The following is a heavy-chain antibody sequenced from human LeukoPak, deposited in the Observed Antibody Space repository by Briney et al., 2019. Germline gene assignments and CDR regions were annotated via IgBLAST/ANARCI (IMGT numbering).Heavy chain of an antibody. Sequence: KPSETLSLTCTVSGGSINSYFWSWIRQPPGKGLEWIGYIYYSGSTYYNPSLKSRVTISVDTSKNQFSLKLSSVTAADTAVYYCARGTALRYYFDYWGQGTLVTVSS. CDR3: ARGTALRYYFDY. J-gene: IGHJ4*02. D-gene: IGHD1-1*01. V-gene: IGHV4-59*06. CDR2: IYYSGST. CDR1: GGSINSYF.